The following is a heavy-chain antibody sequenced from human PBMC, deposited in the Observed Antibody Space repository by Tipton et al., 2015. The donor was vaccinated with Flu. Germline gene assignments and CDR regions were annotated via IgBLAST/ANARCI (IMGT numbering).Heavy chain of an antibody. CDR2: ISGSGGST. V-gene: IGHV3-23*01. CDR1: GFTFSSYA. J-gene: IGHJ3*02. CDR3: AKAMLFSSLLLWFGEPRITDAFDI. Sequence: SLRLSCAASGFTFSSYAMSWVRQAPGKGLEWVSAISGSGGSTYYADSVKGRFTISRDNSKNTLYLQMNSLRAEDTAVYYCAKAMLFSSLLLWFGEPRITDAFDIWGQGTMVTVSS. D-gene: IGHD3-10*01.